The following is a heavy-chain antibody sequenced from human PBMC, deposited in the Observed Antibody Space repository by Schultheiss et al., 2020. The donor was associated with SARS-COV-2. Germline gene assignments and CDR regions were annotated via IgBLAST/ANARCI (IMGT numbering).Heavy chain of an antibody. CDR2: INPNSGDT. J-gene: IGHJ6*02. V-gene: IGHV1-2*02. CDR1: GYTLTGYY. CDR3: AREVYDILTGYQGPMDV. Sequence: ASVKVSCKASGYTLTGYYMHWVRQAPGQGLEWMGWINPNSGDTNYAQKFQGRVTMTRDTSISTAYMELSRLTSDDTAMYYCAREVYDILTGYQGPMDVWGQGTTVTVSS. D-gene: IGHD3-9*01.